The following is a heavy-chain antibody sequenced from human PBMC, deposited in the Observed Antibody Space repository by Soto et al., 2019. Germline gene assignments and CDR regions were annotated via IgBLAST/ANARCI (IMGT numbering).Heavy chain of an antibody. J-gene: IGHJ4*02. V-gene: IGHV3-23*01. CDR3: AKDRMPAYYYDSSGSSPYDY. CDR1: GFTFSSYA. CDR2: ISGSGGST. Sequence: HPGGSLRLSCAASGFTFSSYAMSWVRQAPGKGLEWVSAISGSGGSTYYADSVKGRFTISRDNSKNTLYLQMNSLRAEDTAVYYCAKDRMPAYYYDSSGSSPYDYWGQGTLVTVSS. D-gene: IGHD3-22*01.